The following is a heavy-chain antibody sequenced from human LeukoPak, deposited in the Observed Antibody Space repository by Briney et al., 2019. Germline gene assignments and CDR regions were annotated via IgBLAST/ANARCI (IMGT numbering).Heavy chain of an antibody. D-gene: IGHD6-19*01. CDR2: ITCSGYST. V-gene: IGHV3-23*01. CDR1: RFTFDSYA. J-gene: IGHJ4*02. CDR3: EKDLWSSGWYDFDD. Sequence: PGGSLRLSCAASRFTFDSYAMSCVRQAPGEGPEWVSSITCSGYSTYYGHCVGGRFTLSRDISKNTMYLQMSSLRAADTAVYYCEKDLWSSGWYDFDDWGRGTLVTVSS.